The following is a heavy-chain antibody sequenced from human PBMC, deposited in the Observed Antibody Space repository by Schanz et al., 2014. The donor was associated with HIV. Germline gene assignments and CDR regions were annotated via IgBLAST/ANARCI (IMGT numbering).Heavy chain of an antibody. Sequence: EVQLVESGGGLVKPGGSLRLSCAASGFTFSSYRMNWVRQAPGKGLEWVSSVSSGSSFIYYADSVKGRFTISRDNAKNTLYLQMNNLRAEDTAVYGCARQGLRFSFWLDYWGQGTPVTVS. CDR1: GFTFSSYR. CDR3: ARQGLRFSFWLDY. J-gene: IGHJ4*02. CDR2: VSSGSSFI. V-gene: IGHV3-21*01. D-gene: IGHD4-17*01.